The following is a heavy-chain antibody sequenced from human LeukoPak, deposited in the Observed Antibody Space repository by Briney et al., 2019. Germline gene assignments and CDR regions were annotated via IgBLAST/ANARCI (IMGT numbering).Heavy chain of an antibody. V-gene: IGHV3-7*01. CDR1: GFTFSSYA. J-gene: IGHJ6*02. CDR3: ARVSQYYDFWSGYYVPYGMDV. Sequence: GGSLRLSCAASGFTFSSYAMSWVRQAPGKGLEWVANIKQDGSEKYYVDSVKGRFTISRDNAKNSLYLQMNSLRAEDTAVYYCARVSQYYDFWSGYYVPYGMDVWGQGTTVTVSS. CDR2: IKQDGSEK. D-gene: IGHD3-3*01.